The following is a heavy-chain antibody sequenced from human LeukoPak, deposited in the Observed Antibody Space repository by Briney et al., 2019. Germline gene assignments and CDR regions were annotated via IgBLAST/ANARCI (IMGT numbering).Heavy chain of an antibody. CDR3: ARALGVIVGAISY. CDR1: GFTFSSYS. CDR2: ISSSSSYI. Sequence: PGGSLRLSCAASGFTFSSYSMNWVRQAPGKGLEWVSSISSSSSYIYYADSVKGRFTISRDNAKNSLYLQMNSLRAEDTAVYYCARALGVIVGAISYWGQGTLVTVSS. J-gene: IGHJ4*02. V-gene: IGHV3-21*01. D-gene: IGHD1-26*01.